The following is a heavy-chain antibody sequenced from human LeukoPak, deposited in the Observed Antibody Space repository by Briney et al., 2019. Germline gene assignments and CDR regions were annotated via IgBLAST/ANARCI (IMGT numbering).Heavy chain of an antibody. V-gene: IGHV3-23*01. D-gene: IGHD3-10*01. Sequence: GGSLRLSCAASGFTFSNHAMNWVRQAPGKGLEWVSGIRGNGGSTYYADSVKGRFTISRDNSKNTLYLQMNSLRAEDTAVYYCAKRSRRLTIVRGVPREDVWGQGTTVTVSS. CDR1: GFTFSNHA. J-gene: IGHJ6*02. CDR3: AKRSRRLTIVRGVPREDV. CDR2: IRGNGGST.